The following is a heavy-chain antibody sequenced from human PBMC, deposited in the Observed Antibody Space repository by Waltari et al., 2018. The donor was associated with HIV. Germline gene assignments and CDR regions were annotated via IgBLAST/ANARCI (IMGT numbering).Heavy chain of an antibody. D-gene: IGHD6-13*01. V-gene: IGHV3-21*02. CDR2: ISSSVSFI. CDR1: GFTFSDYS. CDR3: ARDSRGTSWSLNWFDP. Sequence: EVQLVDSGGGLVKPGGSLRLSCAASGFTFSDYSMNWVRQSPGKGLEWFSSISSSVSFIYYADSVKGRFTISRDNAQNSMYLQMNNLRADDSAMYYCARDSRGTSWSLNWFDPWGQGTLVTVSS. J-gene: IGHJ5*02.